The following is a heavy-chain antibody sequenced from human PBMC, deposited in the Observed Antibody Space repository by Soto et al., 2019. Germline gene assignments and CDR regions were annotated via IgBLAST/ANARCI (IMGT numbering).Heavy chain of an antibody. CDR3: ASRDPGTSVDY. D-gene: IGHD1-7*01. J-gene: IGHJ4*02. V-gene: IGHV4-4*02. CDR1: GGSFTSNNW. CDR2: IYRTGST. Sequence: QVQLQASGPGLVKPSGTLSLTCAVSGGSFTSNNWWTWVRQPPGQGLEWIGEIYRTGSTNYNPSLKRRVTISLDKSENQFSLKVTSLTAADTAVYYCASRDPGTSVDYWGQGTLVTVSS.